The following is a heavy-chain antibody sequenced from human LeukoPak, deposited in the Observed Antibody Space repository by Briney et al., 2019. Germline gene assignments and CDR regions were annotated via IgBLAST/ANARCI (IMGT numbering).Heavy chain of an antibody. CDR1: GDSISSSY. CDR2: IYFTGIT. CDR3: ARSSGAFDY. Sequence: SETLSLTCTVSGDSISSSYWSWIRQPPGKGLEWIGYIYFTGITNYNPSLMSRVTMSLDTSKNQFSLKLNSVTAADTAVYYCARSSGAFDYWGQGALVPVSS. J-gene: IGHJ4*02. V-gene: IGHV4-59*01.